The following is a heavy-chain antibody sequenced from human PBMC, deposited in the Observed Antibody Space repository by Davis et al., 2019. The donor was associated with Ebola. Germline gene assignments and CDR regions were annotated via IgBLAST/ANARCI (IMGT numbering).Heavy chain of an antibody. CDR3: GVVAATAPDY. CDR2: ISGSGGST. V-gene: IGHV3-23*01. D-gene: IGHD2-15*01. CDR1: GFPLCSYA. Sequence: GGSLRLSSSAPGFPLCSYAMRWVRQAPGKGLEWVSAISGSGGSTYYADSVKGRFTISRDNAKNSLYLQMNSLRAEDTAVYYCGVVAATAPDYWGQGTLVTVSS. J-gene: IGHJ4*02.